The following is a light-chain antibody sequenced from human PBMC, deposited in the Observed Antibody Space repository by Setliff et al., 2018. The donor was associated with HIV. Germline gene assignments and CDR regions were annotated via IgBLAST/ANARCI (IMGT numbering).Light chain of an antibody. CDR2: GNT. CDR1: SSNIGAGYD. CDR3: QSYDSSLSGYV. Sequence: QSVLTQPPSVSGAPGQRVTISCTGRSSNIGAGYDVHWYQQLPGTAPKVLIYGNTNRPSGVPDRFSGSKSGTSASLAITGLQAEDEADYYCQSYDSSLSGYVFGTGTKVTVL. J-gene: IGLJ1*01. V-gene: IGLV1-40*01.